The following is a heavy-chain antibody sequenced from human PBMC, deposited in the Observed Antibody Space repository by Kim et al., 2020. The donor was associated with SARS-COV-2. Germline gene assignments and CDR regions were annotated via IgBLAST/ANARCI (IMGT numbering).Heavy chain of an antibody. Sequence: QSRVTITEDESTSTAYMELSSLRSEDTAVYYCARDEYCSGGSCHKDAFDIWGQGTMVTVSS. J-gene: IGHJ3*02. V-gene: IGHV1-69*01. D-gene: IGHD2-15*01. CDR3: ARDEYCSGGSCHKDAFDI.